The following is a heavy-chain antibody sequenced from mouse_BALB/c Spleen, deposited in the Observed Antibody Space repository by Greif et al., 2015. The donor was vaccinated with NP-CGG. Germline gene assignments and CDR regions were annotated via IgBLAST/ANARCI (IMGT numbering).Heavy chain of an antibody. CDR2: INPSTGYT. J-gene: IGHJ3*01. Sequence: VQLQQSGAELAIPGASVKMSCKASGYTFTSYWMHWVKQRPGQGLEWIGYINPSTGYTEYNQKFKDKATLTADKSSSTAYIQLRSLTSEDSAVYYCARETGTFTYWGQDTLVTVST. D-gene: IGHD4-1*01. CDR1: GYTFTSYW. V-gene: IGHV1-4*01. CDR3: ARETGTFTY.